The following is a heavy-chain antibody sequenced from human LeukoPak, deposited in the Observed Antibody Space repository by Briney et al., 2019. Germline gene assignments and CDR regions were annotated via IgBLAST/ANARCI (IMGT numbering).Heavy chain of an antibody. V-gene: IGHV1-24*01. CDR3: ARADGYNNQVSDY. CDR2: FDPEDGKT. J-gene: IGHJ4*02. CDR1: GYTLTELS. D-gene: IGHD5-24*01. Sequence: ASVKVSCKVSGYTLTELSMHWVRQAPGKGLEWMGGFDPEDGKTIYTQNFQGRVTMTEDTSTDTAYVELSSLRSDDTAVYYCARADGYNNQVSDYWGQGTLVTVSS.